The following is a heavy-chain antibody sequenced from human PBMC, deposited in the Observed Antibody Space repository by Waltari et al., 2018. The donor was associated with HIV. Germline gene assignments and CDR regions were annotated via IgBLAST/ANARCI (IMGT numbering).Heavy chain of an antibody. CDR2: ISAYNGNT. CDR1: GYTFHKYG. D-gene: IGHD2-2*02. Sequence: QVHLMQSGPEVKKPGASVTVSCTASGYTFHKYGLSGVRQPPGQGLEWMGWISAYNGNTKYAQKFQGRVTMTTDTSTRTAYMELRSLSSDDTAVYYCARRSCNSSSCFTYFYYVAMDVWGQGTTVTVSS. V-gene: IGHV1-18*04. CDR3: ARRSCNSSSCFTYFYYVAMDV. J-gene: IGHJ6*02.